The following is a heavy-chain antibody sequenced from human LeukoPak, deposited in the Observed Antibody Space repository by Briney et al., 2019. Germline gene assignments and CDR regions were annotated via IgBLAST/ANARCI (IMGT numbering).Heavy chain of an antibody. V-gene: IGHV1-2*02. CDR3: ARDLVRSPAAAELAFDY. D-gene: IGHD6-13*01. Sequence: ASVKVSCKASGYTFTSYGISWVRQAPGQGLEWMGWINPNSGGTNYAQKFQGRVTMTRDTSISTAYMELSRLRSDDTAVYYCARDLVRSPAAAELAFDYWGQGTLVTVSS. CDR1: GYTFTSYG. J-gene: IGHJ4*02. CDR2: INPNSGGT.